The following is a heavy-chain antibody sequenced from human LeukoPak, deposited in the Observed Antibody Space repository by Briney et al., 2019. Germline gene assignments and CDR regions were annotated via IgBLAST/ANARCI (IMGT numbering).Heavy chain of an antibody. Sequence: GGSLRLSCAASGFTVSSNYMSWVRQAPGKGLEWVSVIYSGGSTYYADSVKGRFTISRHNSKNTLYLQMNSLRAEDTAVYYCASGPYSSSWNYFDYWGQGTQVTVSS. CDR2: IYSGGST. V-gene: IGHV3-53*04. J-gene: IGHJ4*02. CDR1: GFTVSSNY. D-gene: IGHD6-13*01. CDR3: ASGPYSSSWNYFDY.